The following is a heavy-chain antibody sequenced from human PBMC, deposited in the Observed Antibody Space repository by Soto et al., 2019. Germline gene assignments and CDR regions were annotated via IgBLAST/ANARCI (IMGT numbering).Heavy chain of an antibody. J-gene: IGHJ4*02. CDR1: GDSVSSNSAT. CDR2: TYYRSKWYS. V-gene: IGHV6-1*01. Sequence: QVQVQQSGPGPVKPSQTLSLTCAISGDSVSSNSATWNWIRQSPSRGLEWLGRTYYRSKWYSDYAVSVKRRITTNPDTSKNQISQQLNSVTPEDTAVYYCARAAYSGSYQGYFDYWGQGTLVTVSS. D-gene: IGHD1-26*01. CDR3: ARAAYSGSYQGYFDY.